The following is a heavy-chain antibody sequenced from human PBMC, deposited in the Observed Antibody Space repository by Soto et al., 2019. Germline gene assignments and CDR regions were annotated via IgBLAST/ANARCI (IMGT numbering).Heavy chain of an antibody. CDR1: GFTFSSYA. V-gene: IGHV3-23*01. Sequence: GGSLRLSCAASGFTFSSYAMSWVRQAPGKGLEWVSGISGSGGTTYYADSVKGRFTISRDKSKNTLFLDTSSLRAEDTALYYCAKDVSVTVFHYFAYWGQGTLVTVSS. J-gene: IGHJ4*02. D-gene: IGHD2-21*02. CDR2: ISGSGGTT. CDR3: AKDVSVTVFHYFAY.